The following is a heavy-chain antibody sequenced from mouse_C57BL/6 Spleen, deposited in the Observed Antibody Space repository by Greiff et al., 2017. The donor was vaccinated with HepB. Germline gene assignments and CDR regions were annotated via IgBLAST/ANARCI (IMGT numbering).Heavy chain of an antibody. J-gene: IGHJ2*01. V-gene: IGHV5-17*01. Sequence: EVKLMESGGGLVKPGGSLKLSCAASGFTFSDYGMHWVRQAPEKGLEWVAYISSGSSTIYYADTVKGRFTISRDNAKNTLFLQMTSLRSEDTAMYYCALLAGTGYYFDYWGQGTTLTVSS. CDR3: ALLAGTGYYFDY. CDR1: GFTFSDYG. D-gene: IGHD4-1*01. CDR2: ISSGSSTI.